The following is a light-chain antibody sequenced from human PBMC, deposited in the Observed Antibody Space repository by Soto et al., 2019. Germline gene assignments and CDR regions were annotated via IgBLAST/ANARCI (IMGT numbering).Light chain of an antibody. CDR3: QSYDSGLSGPVV. Sequence: QSVLTQPPSVSGAPGQRVTISCTGSSSNIGAGYDVHWYQQLPGTAPKLLIYGNNNRPSGVPDRFSGSKSDTSASLAITGLQAEDEADYYCQSYDSGLSGPVVFGGGTKLTVL. J-gene: IGLJ2*01. V-gene: IGLV1-40*01. CDR1: SSNIGAGYD. CDR2: GNN.